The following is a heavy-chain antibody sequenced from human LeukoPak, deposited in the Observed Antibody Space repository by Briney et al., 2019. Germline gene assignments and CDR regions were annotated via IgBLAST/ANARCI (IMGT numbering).Heavy chain of an antibody. D-gene: IGHD3-3*02. J-gene: IGHJ4*02. V-gene: IGHV1-2*02. CDR3: ASHPRSVSTPPFDY. CDR2: INPNNGDT. Sequence: GASVKVSCKASGYTFTAQYMHWLRQAPGQGLEWMGWINPNNGDTKYAQSFLGRVTMTRDTSTTTAYMDLSSLRSDDTAVYFCASHPRSVSTPPFDYWGQGTLVTVSS. CDR1: GYTFTAQY.